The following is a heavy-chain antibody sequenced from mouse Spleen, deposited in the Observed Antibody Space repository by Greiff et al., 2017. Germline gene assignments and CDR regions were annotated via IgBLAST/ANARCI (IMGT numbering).Heavy chain of an antibody. Sequence: EVQLQQSGPELVKPGASVKMSCTASGYTFTDYNMHWVKQSHGKSLEWIGYINPNNGGTSYNQKFKGKATLTVNKSSSTAYMELRSLTSEDSAVYYCAKAVVYFDYWGQGTTLTVSS. CDR1: GYTFTDYN. J-gene: IGHJ2*01. CDR3: AKAVVYFDY. V-gene: IGHV1-22*01. CDR2: INPNNGGT. D-gene: IGHD1-1*01.